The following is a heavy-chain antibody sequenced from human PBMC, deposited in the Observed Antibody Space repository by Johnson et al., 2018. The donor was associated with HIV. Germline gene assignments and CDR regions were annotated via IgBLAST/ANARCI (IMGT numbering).Heavy chain of an antibody. J-gene: IGHJ3*02. CDR2: INYNASSV. D-gene: IGHD5-18*01. V-gene: IGHV3-11*04. Sequence: QVQLVESGGGLVKPGGSLRLSCAASGFTFSDYYMTWIRQAPGKGLEWVSYINYNASSVYYADSVKGRFTIHRDNAKNSMYLKMNSLRAEGTAVYYCAMDGIGYGYDILFRAFDIWGQDTMVTVSS. CDR3: AMDGIGYGYDILFRAFDI. CDR1: GFTFSDYY.